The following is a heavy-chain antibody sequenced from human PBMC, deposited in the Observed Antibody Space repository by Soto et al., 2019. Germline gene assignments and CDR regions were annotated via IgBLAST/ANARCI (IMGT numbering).Heavy chain of an antibody. J-gene: IGHJ6*02. D-gene: IGHD5-18*01. V-gene: IGHV3-72*01. CDR3: ARVGIQLWHDDYGMYV. Sequence: EVQLVESGGGLVQPGGSLRLSCAASGFTFSDHYMDWVRQAPGKGLEWVDRTRNKANSYTTEYAASVKGRSTISSDDPKSSLYLPTNSLETEDTDVYYRARVGIQLWHDDYGMYVWGRGTTGTVSS. CDR2: TRNKANSYTT. CDR1: GFTFSDHY.